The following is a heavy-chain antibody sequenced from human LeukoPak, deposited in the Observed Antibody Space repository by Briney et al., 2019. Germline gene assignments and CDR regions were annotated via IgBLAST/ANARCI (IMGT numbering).Heavy chain of an antibody. J-gene: IGHJ6*03. CDR1: GGSISSGGYY. CDR3: ARATTSYYYYYMDV. Sequence: SQTLSLTCTVSGGSISSGGYYWSWIRQHPGKGLEWIGYIYYSGSTYYNPSLKSRVTISVDTSKNQFSLKLSSVTAAATAVYYCARATTSYYYYYMDVWGKGTTVTVSS. CDR2: IYYSGST. D-gene: IGHD1-1*01. V-gene: IGHV4-31*03.